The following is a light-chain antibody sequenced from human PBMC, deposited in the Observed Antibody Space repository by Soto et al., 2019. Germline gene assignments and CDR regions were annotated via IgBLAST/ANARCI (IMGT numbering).Light chain of an antibody. CDR2: EVA. CDR3: SSYTSSSPLYV. J-gene: IGLJ1*01. V-gene: IGLV2-14*01. Sequence: QSVLTQPASVSGSPGQSITISCTGTNSDIGFYNYVSWYQQHPGEAPKLIIYEVAKRPSGVSSRFSGSKSGNTASLTISGLQAEDEADYHCSSYTSSSPLYVFGTGT. CDR1: NSDIGFYNY.